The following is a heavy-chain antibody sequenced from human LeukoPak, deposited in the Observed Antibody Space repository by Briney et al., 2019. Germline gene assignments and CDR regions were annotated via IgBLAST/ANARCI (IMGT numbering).Heavy chain of an antibody. V-gene: IGHV4-34*01. CDR2: INHSGST. J-gene: IGHJ3*02. D-gene: IGHD3-22*01. Sequence: SETLSPTCAVYGGSFSGYYWSWIRQPPGKGLEWIGEINHSGSTNYNPSLKSRVTISVDTSKNQFSLKLSSVTAADTAVYYCARSSLYYYDGSGYLRYQRRDAFDIWRQGTMVTVSS. CDR1: GGSFSGYY. CDR3: ARSSLYYYDGSGYLRYQRRDAFDI.